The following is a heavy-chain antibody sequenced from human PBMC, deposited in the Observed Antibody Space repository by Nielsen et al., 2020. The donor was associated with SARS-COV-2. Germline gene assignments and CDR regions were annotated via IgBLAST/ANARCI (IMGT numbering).Heavy chain of an antibody. Sequence: GGSLRLSCAASGFTFDDYAMHWVRQAPGKGLEWVSGISWNSGSIGYADSVKGRFTISRDNAKNSLYLQMNSLRAEDTALYYCAKGDGDIYSYGSSRWGQGTLVTVSS. CDR3: AKGDGDIYSYGSSR. CDR1: GFTFDDYA. D-gene: IGHD2-15*01. J-gene: IGHJ4*02. CDR2: ISWNSGSI. V-gene: IGHV3-9*01.